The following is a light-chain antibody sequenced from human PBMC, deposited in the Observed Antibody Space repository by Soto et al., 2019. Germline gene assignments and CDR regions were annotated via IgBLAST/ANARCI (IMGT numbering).Light chain of an antibody. J-gene: IGKJ5*01. CDR3: KQYKEWPPFT. CDR2: GAS. Sequence: IVWAQSPGTLSLSPGERATLSCRASQSVSSRYLAWYQQKPGQAPRLLFLGASTRATGSPARFSGGGSGTEFTLSISSLQSEDFAVYYCKQYKEWPPFTFGQGTRLEI. CDR1: QSVSSRY. V-gene: IGKV3-15*01.